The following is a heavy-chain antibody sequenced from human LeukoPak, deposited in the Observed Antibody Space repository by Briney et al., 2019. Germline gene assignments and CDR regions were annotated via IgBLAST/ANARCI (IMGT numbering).Heavy chain of an antibody. J-gene: IGHJ4*02. Sequence: GGSLRLSCVVSGITLSNYGMSWVRQAPGKGLEWVSGISESGGSTNYADSVKGRFIISRDNYKKTVYLQMNSLRAKDTAVYFCAKRGIVIRGVIVIGFHKEAYYFDYWGQGILVTVSS. CDR2: ISESGGST. CDR1: GITLSNYG. D-gene: IGHD3-10*01. V-gene: IGHV3-23*01. CDR3: AKRGIVIRGVIVIGFHKEAYYFDY.